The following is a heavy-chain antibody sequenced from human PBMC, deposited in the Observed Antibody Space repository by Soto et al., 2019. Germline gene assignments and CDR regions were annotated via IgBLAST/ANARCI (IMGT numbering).Heavy chain of an antibody. Sequence: QVQLQESGPGLVKPSETLSLTCTVSGGSVSSGSYYWSWIRQPPGKGLEWIGYIYYSGSTNYTPTLKRRVTISVDTSKNQGSLKLSSVTAADTAVDYGAREGVVEYIVATTHFDYWGQGPLVTVSS. CDR2: IYYSGST. CDR1: GGSVSSGSYY. V-gene: IGHV4-61*01. J-gene: IGHJ4*02. D-gene: IGHD5-12*01. CDR3: AREGVVEYIVATTHFDY.